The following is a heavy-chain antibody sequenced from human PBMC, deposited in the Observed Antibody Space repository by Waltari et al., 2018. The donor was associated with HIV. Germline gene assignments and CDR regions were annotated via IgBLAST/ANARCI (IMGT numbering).Heavy chain of an antibody. V-gene: IGHV1-8*01. J-gene: IGHJ5*02. CDR2: MNPNSGNT. Sequence: QVQLVQSGAEVKTPGASVKVSCKASGYTFTSYDINWVRQATGQGLEWMGWMNPNSGNTGYAQKFQGRVTMTRNTSISTAYMELSSLRSEDTAVYYCARGPYYYGSGSYWFDPWGQGTLVTVSS. CDR3: ARGPYYYGSGSYWFDP. CDR1: GYTFTSYD. D-gene: IGHD3-10*01.